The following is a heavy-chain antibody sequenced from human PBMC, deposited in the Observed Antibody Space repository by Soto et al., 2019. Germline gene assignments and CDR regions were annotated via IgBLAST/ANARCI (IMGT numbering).Heavy chain of an antibody. Sequence: SETLPLTCTVSGGTLSSYYWRLIWQPPGKGLEWIWYIYYSGSTNYNPSLKSRVTISVDTAKNKFSLKLRSVTAADTAVYYCARDNSGAAAEKGNWFDPLAQGTLVTVSS. V-gene: IGHV4-59*01. CDR2: IYYSGST. CDR1: GGTLSSYY. D-gene: IGHD6-13*01. CDR3: ARDNSGAAAEKGNWFDP. J-gene: IGHJ5*02.